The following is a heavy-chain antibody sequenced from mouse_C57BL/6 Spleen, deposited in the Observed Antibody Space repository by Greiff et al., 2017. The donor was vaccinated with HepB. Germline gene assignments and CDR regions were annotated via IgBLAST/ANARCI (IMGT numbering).Heavy chain of an antibody. D-gene: IGHD2-5*01. CDR3: ARTNYSNPYYFDY. J-gene: IGHJ2*01. CDR2: IYPGDGDT. CDR1: GYAFSSYW. Sequence: QVQLQQSGAELVKPGASVKISCKASGYAFSSYWMNWVKQRPGKGLEWIGQIYPGDGDTNYNGKFKGKATLTADKSSSTAYMQLSSLTSEDSAVYVCARTNYSNPYYFDYWGQGTTLTVSS. V-gene: IGHV1-80*01.